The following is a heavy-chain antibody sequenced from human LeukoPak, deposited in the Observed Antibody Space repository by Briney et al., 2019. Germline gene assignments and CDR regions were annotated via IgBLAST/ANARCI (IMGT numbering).Heavy chain of an antibody. V-gene: IGHV3-21*01. D-gene: IGHD2-2*01. CDR2: ISSSSSYI. Sequence: GGSLRLSCAASRFTFSSYSMNWVRQAPGKGLEWVSSISSSSSYIYYADSVKGRFTISRDNAKNSLYLQMNSLRAEDTAVYYCARVVPAAIGYYYYYMDVWGKGTTVTVSS. J-gene: IGHJ6*03. CDR3: ARVVPAAIGYYYYYMDV. CDR1: RFTFSSYS.